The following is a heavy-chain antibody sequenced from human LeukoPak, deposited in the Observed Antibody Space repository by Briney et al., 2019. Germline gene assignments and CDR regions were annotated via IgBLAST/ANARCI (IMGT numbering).Heavy chain of an antibody. Sequence: PSETLSLTCAVYGGSFSGYYWSWIRQPPGKGLEWIGEINHRGSTNYNPSLKSRVTVSLDTSKNQFSLKLSPVTAADTAVYYCARAPGAALDWGQGILVTVSS. CDR2: INHRGST. J-gene: IGHJ4*02. D-gene: IGHD2-15*01. CDR3: ARAPGAALD. V-gene: IGHV4-34*01. CDR1: GGSFSGYY.